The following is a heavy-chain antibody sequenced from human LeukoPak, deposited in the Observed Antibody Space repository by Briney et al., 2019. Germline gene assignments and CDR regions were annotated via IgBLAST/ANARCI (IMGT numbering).Heavy chain of an antibody. V-gene: IGHV3-48*02. D-gene: IGHD6-25*01. J-gene: IGHJ4*02. Sequence: PGRSLRLSCAASGFIFSSKSMNWVRQAPGKGLEWVSYISDSSGTKYYADSVKGRFTISRDNAKNSLYLQMNSLRDEDTAVYYCARDFSPGQRFYFDYWGQGTLVTVSS. CDR1: GFIFSSKS. CDR3: ARDFSPGQRFYFDY. CDR2: ISDSSGTK.